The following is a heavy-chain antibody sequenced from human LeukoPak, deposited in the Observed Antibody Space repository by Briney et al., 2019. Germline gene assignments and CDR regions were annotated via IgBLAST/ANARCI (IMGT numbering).Heavy chain of an antibody. CDR3: AAGSHSVVPAAILVYYYYGMDV. J-gene: IGHJ6*04. V-gene: IGHV1-69*01. CDR2: IIPIFGTA. D-gene: IGHD2-2*01. CDR1: GGTFSSYA. Sequence: GSSVKVSCKASGGTFSSYAISWVRQAPGQGLEWMGGIIPIFGTANYAQKFQGRVTITADESTSTAYMELSSLRSEDTAVYYCAAGSHSVVPAAILVYYYYGMDVWGKGTTVTVSS.